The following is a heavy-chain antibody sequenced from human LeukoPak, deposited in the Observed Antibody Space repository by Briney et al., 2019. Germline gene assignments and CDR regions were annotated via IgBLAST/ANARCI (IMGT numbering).Heavy chain of an antibody. J-gene: IGHJ4*02. Sequence: GGSLRLSCAASGFTFSSYSMTWVRQAPGKGLEWVSYITSTSSTLYYADSVKGRFTVSRDNAKNSQYLQMNSLRDEDTAMFYCARVGDGYSVNYFDYWGQGTLVTVSS. CDR2: ITSTSSTL. V-gene: IGHV3-48*02. CDR3: ARVGDGYSVNYFDY. D-gene: IGHD5-24*01. CDR1: GFTFSSYS.